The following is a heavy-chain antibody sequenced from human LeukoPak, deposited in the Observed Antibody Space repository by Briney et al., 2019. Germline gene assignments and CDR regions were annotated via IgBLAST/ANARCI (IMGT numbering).Heavy chain of an antibody. J-gene: IGHJ4*02. V-gene: IGHV1-18*01. CDR1: GYTFTSYG. D-gene: IGHD4-17*01. Sequence: ASVKVSCKASGYTFTSYGISWVRQAPGQGLEWMGWISAYNGNTNYAQKLQGRGTMTTDTSTSTAYMELRSLRSDDTAVYYCARDLPYGDYPTRFDYWGQGTLVTVSS. CDR2: ISAYNGNT. CDR3: ARDLPYGDYPTRFDY.